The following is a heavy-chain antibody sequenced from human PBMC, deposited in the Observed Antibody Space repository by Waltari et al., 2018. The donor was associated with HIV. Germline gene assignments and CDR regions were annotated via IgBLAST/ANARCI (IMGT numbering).Heavy chain of an antibody. J-gene: IGHJ4*02. Sequence: VQLVESGGGSIKTGGSLRLSCAASGFSVRNHWMDWVRQGPGTGLVWVARINSDGSSRNYADAVKGRFVISRDNARNTVYLQLNNLKVEDTAVYFCARASHYIEFSTFDGDYYFDFWGRGTRVAVSS. CDR1: GFSVRNHW. D-gene: IGHD3-3*02. CDR3: ARASHYIEFSTFDGDYYFDF. V-gene: IGHV3-74*01. CDR2: INSDGSSR.